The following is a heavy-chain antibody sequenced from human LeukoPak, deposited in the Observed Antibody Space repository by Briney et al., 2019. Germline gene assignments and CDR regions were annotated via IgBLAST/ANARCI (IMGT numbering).Heavy chain of an antibody. CDR2: IYSSGRP. Sequence: PSETLSLTCSVSGASINSSTYYWGWIRQPPGKGLEWIGSIYSSGRPYYNPSLKSRVTISVDTSKNQFSLKLSSVTAADTAEYYCATWDITSAFDIWGQGTMVTVSS. V-gene: IGHV4-39*07. CDR3: ATWDITSAFDI. D-gene: IGHD3-10*01. CDR1: GASINSSTYY. J-gene: IGHJ3*02.